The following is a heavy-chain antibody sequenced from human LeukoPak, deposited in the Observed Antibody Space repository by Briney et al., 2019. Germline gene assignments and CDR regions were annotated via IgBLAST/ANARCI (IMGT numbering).Heavy chain of an antibody. CDR2: FDPEDGET. Sequence: ASVKVSCKVSGYTLTELSMHWVRQAPGKGLEWMGGFDPEDGETIYAQKFQGRVTMTEDTSTDTAYMELSSLRSEDTAVYYCATPFAGRQWLVRGYYYYYMDVWGKGTTVTVSS. CDR1: GYTLTELS. CDR3: ATPFAGRQWLVRGYYYYYMDV. D-gene: IGHD6-19*01. J-gene: IGHJ6*03. V-gene: IGHV1-24*01.